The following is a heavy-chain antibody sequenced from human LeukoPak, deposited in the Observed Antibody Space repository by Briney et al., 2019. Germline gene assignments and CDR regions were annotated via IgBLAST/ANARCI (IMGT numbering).Heavy chain of an antibody. V-gene: IGHV3-23*01. D-gene: IGHD3-9*01. CDR1: GFTFRSYA. CDR3: ARDLTGPFDY. J-gene: IGHJ4*02. CDR2: ISGSGGNT. Sequence: PGGSLRLSCAASGFTFRSYAMNWVRQAPGKGLEWVSTISGSGGNTYYADSVKGRFTISRDNSKNTLYLQMNSLRDEDTAVYYCARDLTGPFDYWGQGTLVTVSS.